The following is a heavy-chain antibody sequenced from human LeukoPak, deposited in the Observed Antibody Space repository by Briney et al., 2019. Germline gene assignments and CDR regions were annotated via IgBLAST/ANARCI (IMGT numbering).Heavy chain of an antibody. D-gene: IGHD2-2*01. CDR1: GFTFSSYE. J-gene: IGHJ6*02. CDR3: ARILVVPAANYYYSYGMDV. CDR2: ISSSGSTI. Sequence: PGGSLRLSCAASGFTFSSYEMNWVRQAPGKGLEWVSYISSSGSTIYYADSVKGRFTISRDNAKTSLSLQMNSLRAEDTAVYYCARILVVPAANYYYSYGMDVWGQGTTVTVSS. V-gene: IGHV3-48*03.